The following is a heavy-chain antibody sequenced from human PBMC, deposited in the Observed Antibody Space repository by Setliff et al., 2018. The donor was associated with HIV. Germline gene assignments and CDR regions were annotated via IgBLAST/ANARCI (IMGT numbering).Heavy chain of an antibody. D-gene: IGHD5-18*01. J-gene: IGHJ4*02. CDR2: ISRSGDTI. Sequence: PGGSLRLSCAASGFDFSRYAMNWVRQAPGKGLEWVSYISRSGDTIDYADSVKGRFTISRDNAKNSLYLQMSSLRVEDTAIYYCARAQGIQIWLRYFDYWGQGTLVTV. CDR1: GFDFSRYA. V-gene: IGHV3-48*03. CDR3: ARAQGIQIWLRYFDY.